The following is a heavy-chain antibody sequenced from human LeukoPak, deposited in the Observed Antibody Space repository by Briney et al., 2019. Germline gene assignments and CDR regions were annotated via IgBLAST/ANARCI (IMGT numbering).Heavy chain of an antibody. CDR2: VRYDGNNK. J-gene: IGHJ4*02. D-gene: IGHD3-3*01. CDR1: GFTFSRYG. CDR3: AKDPGYDFWSAYYTDY. V-gene: IGHV3-30*02. Sequence: GGSLRLSCVASGFTFSRYGMHWVRQAPGKGLEWVAFVRYDGNNKYYVDSVKGRFTISRDNSKNTLYLQMNSLRAENTAVYYCAKDPGYDFWSAYYTDYWGPGTLVTVSS.